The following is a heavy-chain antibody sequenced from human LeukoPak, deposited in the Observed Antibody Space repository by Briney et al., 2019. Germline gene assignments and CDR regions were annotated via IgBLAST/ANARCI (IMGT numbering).Heavy chain of an antibody. D-gene: IGHD2-15*01. Sequence: GGSLRLSCAASGFTLSTYEMTWVRQAPGKGLEWVSFISSSTSHTFYADSVKGRFTIFRDTAKNSLYLQMTNLRGEDTALYYCARDISSSTRAFDIWGQGTMVAVS. CDR3: ARDISSSTRAFDI. V-gene: IGHV3-48*03. J-gene: IGHJ3*02. CDR2: ISSSTSHT. CDR1: GFTLSTYE.